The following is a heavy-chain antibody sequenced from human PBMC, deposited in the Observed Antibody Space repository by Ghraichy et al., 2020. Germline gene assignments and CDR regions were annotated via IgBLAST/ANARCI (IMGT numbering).Heavy chain of an antibody. Sequence: SQTLSLTCTVSGASISSGDYYWTWIRQPPGKGLEWIGYIYNGGSTNYNPSLKSRVTISVDTSKNQFSLKLSSVTAADTAVYYCARDVSVAYCGGDCSPDAFDIWGQGTMVTVSS. D-gene: IGHD2-21*02. J-gene: IGHJ3*02. CDR1: GASISSGDYY. CDR3: ARDVSVAYCGGDCSPDAFDI. V-gene: IGHV4-31*03. CDR2: IYNGGST.